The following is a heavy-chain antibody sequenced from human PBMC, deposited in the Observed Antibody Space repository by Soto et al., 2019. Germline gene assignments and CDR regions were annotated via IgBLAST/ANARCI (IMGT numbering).Heavy chain of an antibody. D-gene: IGHD3-10*01. CDR2: IYYSGIT. V-gene: IGHV4-59*01. Sequence: PSETLCPTCTVSGGSISSYYWSWIRQPPGKGLEWIGYIYYSGITHYHPPLKHRVTITVDTSKNTVSLKLSSVTAADTAVYDCASTPMVRVVRRTPGYFDYRGQGTLGTVS. J-gene: IGHJ4*02. CDR3: ASTPMVRVVRRTPGYFDY. CDR1: GGSISSYY.